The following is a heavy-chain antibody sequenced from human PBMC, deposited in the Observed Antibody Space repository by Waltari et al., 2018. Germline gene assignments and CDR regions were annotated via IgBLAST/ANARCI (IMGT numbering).Heavy chain of an antibody. D-gene: IGHD1-7*01. CDR3: ARGSTGTTDY. CDR2: ISSSSSYI. Sequence: EVQLVESGGGLVKPGGSLRLSCAASGVTFSGYIMKWVRQAPGEGLEWVSSISSSSSYIYYADSVKGRFTISRDNAKNSLYLQMNSLRAEDTAVYYCARGSTGTTDYWGQGTLVTVSS. J-gene: IGHJ4*02. CDR1: GVTFSGYI. V-gene: IGHV3-21*01.